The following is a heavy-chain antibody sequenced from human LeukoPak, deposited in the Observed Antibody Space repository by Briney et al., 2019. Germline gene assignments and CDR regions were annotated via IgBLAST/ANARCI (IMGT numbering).Heavy chain of an antibody. CDR2: ISWNSGSI. CDR1: GFTFDDYA. CDR3: ARDTGSSYLSSFDF. V-gene: IGHV3-9*01. J-gene: IGHJ4*02. D-gene: IGHD6-6*01. Sequence: PGGSLRLSCAASGFTFDDYAMHWVRQAPGKGVEWVSGISWNSGSIGYADSVKGRFTISRDNSKNTLYLQMNSLRAEDTAVYFCARDTGSSYLSSFDFWGQGTLVTVSS.